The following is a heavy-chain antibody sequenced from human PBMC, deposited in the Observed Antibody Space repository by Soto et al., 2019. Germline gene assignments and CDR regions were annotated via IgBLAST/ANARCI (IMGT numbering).Heavy chain of an antibody. CDR2: IYYSGST. J-gene: IGHJ6*02. D-gene: IGHD3-22*01. V-gene: IGHV4-39*01. CDR1: GDSISSSNYY. CDR3: ASRSGYNFYYNYYGMDV. Sequence: QLQLQESGPGLVKPSETLSLTCTVSGDSISSSNYYWVWIRQPPGKGLEWIGSIYYSGSTYYNPSLKSRVTISVDTSKNQFSLKLSSVTAADTAVYYCASRSGYNFYYNYYGMDVWGQGTTVTVSS.